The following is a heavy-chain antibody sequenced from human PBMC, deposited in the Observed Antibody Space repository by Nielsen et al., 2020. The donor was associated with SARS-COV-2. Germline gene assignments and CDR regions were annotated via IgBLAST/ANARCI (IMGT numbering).Heavy chain of an antibody. V-gene: IGHV4-39*01. D-gene: IGHD2-15*01. J-gene: IGHJ4*02. CDR3: ARQTRYCSSGTCLRVFDS. CDR2: VHSSGGT. Sequence: SETLSLTCAVTGDSTNSSSYYWGWIRQSPGQGLEWIGSVHSSGGTYDSPSLKSRVTISVDTSKNQFSLKLSSVTATDTAVYYCARQTRYCSSGTCLRVFDSWGQGTLVTVSS. CDR1: GDSTNSSSYY.